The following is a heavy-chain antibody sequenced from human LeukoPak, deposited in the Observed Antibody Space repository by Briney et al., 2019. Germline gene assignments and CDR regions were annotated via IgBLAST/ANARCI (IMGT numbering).Heavy chain of an antibody. CDR1: GYTFTSYG. J-gene: IGHJ6*03. CDR2: ISAYNGNT. CDR3: ARDKPKYCSGGSCYSYYYYMDV. V-gene: IGHV1-18*01. D-gene: IGHD2-15*01. Sequence: ASVKVSCKASGYTFTSYGISWVRQAPGQGLEWMGWISAYNGNTNYAQKLQGRVTMTTDTSTSTAYMELRSLRSDDTAVYYCARDKPKYCSGGSCYSYYYYMDVWGKGTTVTISS.